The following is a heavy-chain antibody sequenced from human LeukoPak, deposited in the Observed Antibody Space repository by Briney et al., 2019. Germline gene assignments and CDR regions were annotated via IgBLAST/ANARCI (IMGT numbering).Heavy chain of an antibody. Sequence: GGSLRLSCVVSGFIFSDYWMHWVRKAPGKGLVWVSGIKTDGSDRRYADFVKGRFTISRDYAKNTLFLQMNSLRAEDTAVYYCIRDFLTVTTNDYWGQGTLVTVSS. D-gene: IGHD4-11*01. CDR2: IKTDGSDR. CDR3: IRDFLTVTTNDY. CDR1: GFIFSDYW. J-gene: IGHJ4*02. V-gene: IGHV3-74*01.